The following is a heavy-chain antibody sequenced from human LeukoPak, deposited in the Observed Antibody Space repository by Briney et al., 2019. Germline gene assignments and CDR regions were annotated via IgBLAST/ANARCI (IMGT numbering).Heavy chain of an antibody. CDR2: ISGSGGST. CDR1: GFTFSSYA. V-gene: IGHV3-23*01. CDR3: AKDRTISYGDYGEFDY. D-gene: IGHD4-17*01. Sequence: GGSLRLSCAASGFTFSSYAMSWVRQAPGKGLEWVSAISGSGGSTYYADSVKGRFTISRDNSKNTLYLQMNSLRAEDTAVYCCAKDRTISYGDYGEFDYWGQGTLVTVSS. J-gene: IGHJ4*02.